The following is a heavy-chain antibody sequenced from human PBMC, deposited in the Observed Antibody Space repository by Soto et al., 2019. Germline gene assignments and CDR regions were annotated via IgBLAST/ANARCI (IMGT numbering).Heavy chain of an antibody. CDR3: ARGAAAAVYYFDY. J-gene: IGHJ4*02. V-gene: IGHV5-51*01. Sequence: GESLKISCKGSGYSFTSYWIGWVRQMPGKGLEWMGIIYPGDSDTRYSPSFQGQVTISADKSISTTYLQWSSLKASDTAMYYCARGAAAAVYYFDYWGQGTLVTVSS. CDR2: IYPGDSDT. D-gene: IGHD6-13*01. CDR1: GYSFTSYW.